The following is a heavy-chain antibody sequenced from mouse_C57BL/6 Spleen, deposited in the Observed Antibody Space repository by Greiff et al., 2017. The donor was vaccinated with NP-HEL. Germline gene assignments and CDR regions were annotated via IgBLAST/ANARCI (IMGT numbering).Heavy chain of an antibody. V-gene: IGHV1-47*01. Sequence: VKVVESGAELVKPGASVKMSCKASGYTFTTYPIEWMKQNHGKSLEWIGNFHPYNDDTKYNEKFKGKATLTVEKSSSTVYLELSRLTSDDSAVYYCARPIYYDSNWYFDVWGTGTTVTVSS. J-gene: IGHJ1*03. D-gene: IGHD2-4*01. CDR1: GYTFTTYP. CDR2: FHPYNDDT. CDR3: ARPIYYDSNWYFDV.